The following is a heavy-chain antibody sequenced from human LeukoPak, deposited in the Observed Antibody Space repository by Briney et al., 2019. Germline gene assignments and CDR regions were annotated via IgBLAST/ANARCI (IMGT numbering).Heavy chain of an antibody. V-gene: IGHV4-39*01. CDR2: IYYSGST. J-gene: IGHJ4*02. CDR1: GGSISSSSYY. Sequence: PSETLSLTCTVSGGSISSSSYYWGWIRQPPGKGLEWIGSIYYSGSTYYNPSLKSRVTISVDTSKNQFSLKLSSVTAADTGVYYCARHYPYGSGSYSPFYFDYWGQGTLVTVSS. D-gene: IGHD3-10*01. CDR3: ARHYPYGSGSYSPFYFDY.